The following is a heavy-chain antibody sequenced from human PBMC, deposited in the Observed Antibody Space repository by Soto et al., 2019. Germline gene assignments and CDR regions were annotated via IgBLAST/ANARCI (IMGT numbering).Heavy chain of an antibody. CDR1: GGSISSYY. V-gene: IGHV4-59*08. CDR2: IYYSGST. J-gene: IGHJ4*02. D-gene: IGHD5-18*01. Sequence: TSETLSLTCTVSGGSISSYYWSWIRQPPGKGLEWIGYIYYSGSTNYNPSLKSRVTISVDTSKNQFSLKLSSVTAADTAVYYCARLRRFGGYSYGVFDYWGQGTLVTVSS. CDR3: ARLRRFGGYSYGVFDY.